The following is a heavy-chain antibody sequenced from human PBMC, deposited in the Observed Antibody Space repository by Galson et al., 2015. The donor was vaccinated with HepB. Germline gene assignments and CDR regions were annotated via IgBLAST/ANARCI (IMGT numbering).Heavy chain of an antibody. CDR3: ARLRSIAAAGGFDY. CDR2: IYSGGYT. CDR1: GFIVSSNY. V-gene: IGHV3-53*01. J-gene: IGHJ4*02. Sequence: SLRLSCAASGFIVSSNYMSWVRQAPGKGLEWVSVIYSGGYTYFADSVKGRFTISRDGSKNTLYLQMNSLRAEDTAVYYCARLRSIAAAGGFDYWGQGTLVTVSS. D-gene: IGHD6-25*01.